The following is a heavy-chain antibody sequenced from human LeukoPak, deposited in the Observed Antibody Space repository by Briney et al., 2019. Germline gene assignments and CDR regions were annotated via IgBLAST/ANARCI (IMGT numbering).Heavy chain of an antibody. CDR3: AKGGRGSYYSFDY. CDR2: IRYDGSNK. V-gene: IGHV3-30*02. CDR1: GFTFSSYG. J-gene: IGHJ4*02. Sequence: SGGSLRLSCAASGFTFSSYGMHWVRQAPGKGLEWVAFIRYDGSNKYYADSVKGRFTISRDNSKNTLYLQMNSLRAEDTAVYYCAKGGRGSYYSFDYWGQGTLVTVPS. D-gene: IGHD1-26*01.